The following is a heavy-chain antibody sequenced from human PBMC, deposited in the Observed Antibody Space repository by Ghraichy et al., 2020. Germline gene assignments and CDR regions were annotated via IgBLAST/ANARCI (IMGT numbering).Heavy chain of an antibody. J-gene: IGHJ6*02. CDR3: AKLFPRIVVVPAAGMYV. CDR2: ISGSGGST. V-gene: IGHV3-23*01. D-gene: IGHD2-2*01. Sequence: ISGSGGSTYYADSGKGRFTISRDNSKNTLYLQMNSLRAEDTAVYYCAKLFPRIVVVPAAGMYVWCQGPTVTVS.